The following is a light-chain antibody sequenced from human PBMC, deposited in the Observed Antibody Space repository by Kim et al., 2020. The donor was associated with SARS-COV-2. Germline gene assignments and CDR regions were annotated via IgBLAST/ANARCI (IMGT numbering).Light chain of an antibody. J-gene: IGKJ2*01. V-gene: IGKV3-11*01. CDR3: QHRRTWPLT. Sequence: EIVLTQSPVTLSLSPGQRATLSCRASQYIDNWLAWYQQKPGQVPRLFIYDASNRATGIPARFSGSGSGTDFTLTISSLEPEDFAVYYCQHRRTWPLTFGQGTKLEI. CDR1: QYIDNW. CDR2: DAS.